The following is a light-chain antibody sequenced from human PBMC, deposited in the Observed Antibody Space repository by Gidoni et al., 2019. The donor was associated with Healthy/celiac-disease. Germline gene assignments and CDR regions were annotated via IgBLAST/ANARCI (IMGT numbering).Light chain of an antibody. V-gene: IGKV3-15*01. CDR3: QQYNNWPPYVT. CDR2: GAS. CDR1: QSVSSN. Sequence: ELVMTQSPATLSVSPGERATLSCRASQSVSSNLAWYQQKPGQAPRLLIYGASTRATGIPARFSGSGSGTEFTLTISSLQSEDFAVYYCQQYNNWPPYVTFGQGTKVEIK. J-gene: IGKJ1*01.